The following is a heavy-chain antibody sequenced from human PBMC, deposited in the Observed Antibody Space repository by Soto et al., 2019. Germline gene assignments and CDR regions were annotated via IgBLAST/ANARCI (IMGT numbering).Heavy chain of an antibody. Sequence: GGSLRLSCAASGFTFSSYVMHWVRQAPGKGLEWVAVIWYDGSNKYYADSVKGRFTISRDNSKNTLYLQMNSLRAEDTAVYYCAREHYDFWSGSFVYYYYGMDVWGQRTTVTVS. CDR3: AREHYDFWSGSFVYYYYGMDV. CDR2: IWYDGSNK. D-gene: IGHD3-3*01. CDR1: GFTFSSYV. V-gene: IGHV3-33*01. J-gene: IGHJ6*02.